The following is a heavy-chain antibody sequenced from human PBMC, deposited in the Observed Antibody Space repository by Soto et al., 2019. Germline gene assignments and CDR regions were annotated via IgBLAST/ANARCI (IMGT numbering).Heavy chain of an antibody. CDR3: ASPCGGSCSAMYYYYGMDV. J-gene: IGHJ6*02. V-gene: IGHV1-69*13. Sequence: SVKVSCKASGGTFSSYAISWVRQAPGQGLEWMGGIIPIFGTANYAQKFQGRVTITADESTSTAYMELSSLRSEDTAVYYCASPCGGSCSAMYYYYGMDVWGQGTTVTVSS. CDR2: IIPIFGTA. D-gene: IGHD2-15*01. CDR1: GGTFSSYA.